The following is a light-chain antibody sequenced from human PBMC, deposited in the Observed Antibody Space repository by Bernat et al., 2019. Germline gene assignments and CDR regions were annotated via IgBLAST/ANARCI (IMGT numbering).Light chain of an antibody. CDR1: KLGNKF. V-gene: IGLV3-1*01. CDR2: RDN. Sequence: SSELTQPPSVSVSPGQIARITCSGEKLGNKFTCWYQQKSGQSPVVLIYRDNIRPSGISERFSASHSGNTATLTITGTQPTDEADYYCQAWVSSAGFFGGGTKLTVL. J-gene: IGLJ2*01. CDR3: QAWVSSAGF.